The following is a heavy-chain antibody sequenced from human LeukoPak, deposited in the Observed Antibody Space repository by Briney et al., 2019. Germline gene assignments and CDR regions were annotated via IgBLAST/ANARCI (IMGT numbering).Heavy chain of an antibody. CDR2: ISAYDGNT. CDR3: ATINSSGVDY. J-gene: IGHJ4*02. V-gene: IGHV1-18*01. D-gene: IGHD6-19*01. CDR1: GGTFSSYA. Sequence: ASVKVSCKASGGTFSSYAISWVRQAPGQGLEWMGWISAYDGNTNYAQKLQGRVTMTTDTSTSTAYMELRSLRSDDTAVYYCATINSSGVDYWGQGTLVTVSS.